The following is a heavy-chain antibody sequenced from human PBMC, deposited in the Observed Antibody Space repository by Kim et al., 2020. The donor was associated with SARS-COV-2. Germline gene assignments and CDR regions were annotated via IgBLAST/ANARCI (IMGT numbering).Heavy chain of an antibody. CDR1: GYTFTSFA. CDR2: ISVYNGNT. V-gene: IGHV1-18*01. D-gene: IGHD3-10*01. Sequence: ASVKVSCKASGYTFTSFAISWVRQAPGQGLECMGWISVYNGNTDYAQKLQGRVTMTTDRSTSTAYMELRSLRSDDTAVYYCARALFDSGRYYYFEYWGQGTLVTVSS. J-gene: IGHJ4*02. CDR3: ARALFDSGRYYYFEY.